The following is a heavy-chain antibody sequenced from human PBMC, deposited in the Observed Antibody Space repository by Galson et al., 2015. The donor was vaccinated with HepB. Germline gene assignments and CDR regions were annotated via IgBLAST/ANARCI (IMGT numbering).Heavy chain of an antibody. V-gene: IGHV1-69*04. D-gene: IGHD2-15*01. CDR3: ARGHCSGGSCYSWDNYYMDV. Sequence: SVKVSCKASGGTFSSYAISWVRQAPGQGLEWMGRIINILGIPNYALKFQGRVTISADTSTSTAFMELRSLRSEDTAVYYCARGHCSGGSCYSWDNYYMDVWGKGTTVTVSS. J-gene: IGHJ6*03. CDR1: GGTFSSYA. CDR2: IINILGIP.